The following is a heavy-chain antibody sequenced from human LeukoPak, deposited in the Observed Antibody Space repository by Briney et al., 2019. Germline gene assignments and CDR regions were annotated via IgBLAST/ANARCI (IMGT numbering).Heavy chain of an antibody. CDR1: GGSISSYY. V-gene: IGHV4-59*01. Sequence: SETLSLTCTVSGGSISSYYWSWIRQPPGKGLEWIGYNYYSGSTNYNPSLKSRVTISVDTSKNQFSLKLSSVTAADTAVYYCARLSKVGAFDIWGQGTMVTVSS. CDR3: ARLSKVGAFDI. CDR2: NYYSGST. D-gene: IGHD2-2*01. J-gene: IGHJ3*02.